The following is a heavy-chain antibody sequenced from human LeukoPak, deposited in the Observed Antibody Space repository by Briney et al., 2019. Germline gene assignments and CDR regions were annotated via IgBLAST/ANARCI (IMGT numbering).Heavy chain of an antibody. V-gene: IGHV4-30-2*01. CDR3: ARVPYGDHPYADY. CDR1: GGSISSGGYS. Sequence: PSQTLSLTCTVSGGSISSGGYSWSWIRQPPGKGLEWIGYIYHSGSTYYNPSLKSRVTISVDRSKNQFSLKLSSVTAADTAVYYCARVPYGDHPYADYWGQGTLVTVSS. CDR2: IYHSGST. J-gene: IGHJ4*02. D-gene: IGHD4-17*01.